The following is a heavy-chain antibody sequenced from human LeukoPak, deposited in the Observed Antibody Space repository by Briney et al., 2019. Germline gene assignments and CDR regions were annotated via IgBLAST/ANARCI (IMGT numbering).Heavy chain of an antibody. Sequence: SETLSLTCTVSGGSISSGSYYWSWIRQPAGKGLEWIGRIYTSGSTNYNPSLKSRVTISVDTSKNQFSLKLGSVTAADTAVYYCARGERWLQYNQWGQGTLVTVSS. CDR2: IYTSGST. V-gene: IGHV4-61*02. CDR3: ARGERWLQYNQ. J-gene: IGHJ4*02. D-gene: IGHD5-24*01. CDR1: GGSISSGSYY.